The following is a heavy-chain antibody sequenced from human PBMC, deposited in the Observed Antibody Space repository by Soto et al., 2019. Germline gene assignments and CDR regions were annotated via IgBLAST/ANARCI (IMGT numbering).Heavy chain of an antibody. CDR1: GGTFSSYA. V-gene: IGHV1-69*01. D-gene: IGHD3-16*02. CDR3: AVRGGAIPYYYYYGMDV. Sequence: QVQLVQSGAEVKKPGSSVKVSCKASGGTFSSYAISWVRQAPGQGLEWMGGIFPIFGTANYAQKFQGRVTITADESTSTAYMELSSLRSEDTAVYYCAVRGGAIPYYYYYGMDVWGQGTTVTVSS. J-gene: IGHJ6*02. CDR2: IFPIFGTA.